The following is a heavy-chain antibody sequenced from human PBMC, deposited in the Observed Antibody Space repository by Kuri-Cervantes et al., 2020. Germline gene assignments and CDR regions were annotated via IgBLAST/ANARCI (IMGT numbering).Heavy chain of an antibody. V-gene: IGHV4-34*01. Sequence: SETLSLTCAVYGGSFSGYYWSWIRQPPGKGLEWIGEINHSGSTNYNPSLKSRVTISVDTSKNQFSLKLSSVTAADTAVYYCARRYSGGWYGYGYFDLWGRGTLVTVSS. CDR1: GGSFSGYY. J-gene: IGHJ2*01. D-gene: IGHD6-19*01. CDR2: INHSGST. CDR3: ARRYSGGWYGYGYFDL.